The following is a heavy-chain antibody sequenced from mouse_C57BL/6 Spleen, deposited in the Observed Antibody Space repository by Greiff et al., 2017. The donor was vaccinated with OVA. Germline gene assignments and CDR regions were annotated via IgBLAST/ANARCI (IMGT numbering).Heavy chain of an antibody. CDR1: GYTFTSYW. CDR3: AVTGTNYAMDY. Sequence: QVQLQQPGAELVKPGASVKVSCKASGYTFTSYWMHWVKQRPGQGLEWIGRVHPSDSDTNYNQKFKGKATLTVDKSSSTAHMQLSSLTSEDSAVYYCAVTGTNYAMDYWGQGTSVTVSS. V-gene: IGHV1-74*01. J-gene: IGHJ4*01. CDR2: VHPSDSDT. D-gene: IGHD4-1*01.